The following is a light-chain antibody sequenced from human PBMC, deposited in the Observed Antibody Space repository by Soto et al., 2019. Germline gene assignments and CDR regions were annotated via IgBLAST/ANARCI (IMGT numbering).Light chain of an antibody. Sequence: SYELTQPPLVSVSPGQTASITCSGDKLGNKFACWYQQKPGQSPILVIYQDNKRPSGIPERFSGSNSGNTATLSVSGTQAMDEADYYCQAWDNRTVVFGGGTKLTVL. V-gene: IGLV3-1*01. CDR3: QAWDNRTVV. J-gene: IGLJ3*02. CDR1: KLGNKF. CDR2: QDN.